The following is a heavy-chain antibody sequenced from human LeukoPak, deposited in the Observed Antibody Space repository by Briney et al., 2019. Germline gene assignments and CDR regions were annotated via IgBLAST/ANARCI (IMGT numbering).Heavy chain of an antibody. CDR2: INTNTGNP. J-gene: IGHJ4*02. CDR1: GYTFTSYD. D-gene: IGHD6-19*01. Sequence: ASVKVSCKASGYTFTSYDINWVRQAPGQGLEWMGWINTNTGNPTYAQGFTGRFVFSLDTSVSTAYLQISSLKAEDTAVYYCAREAIAVAGTDSFDYWAREPWSPSPQ. V-gene: IGHV7-4-1*02. CDR3: AREAIAVAGTDSFDY.